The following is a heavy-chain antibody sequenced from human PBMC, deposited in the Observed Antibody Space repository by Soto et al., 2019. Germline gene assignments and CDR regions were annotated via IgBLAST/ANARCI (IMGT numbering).Heavy chain of an antibody. CDR2: IWYDGSNK. CDR3: ARADCTGSYCYSWPFNYGVDV. Sequence: QVQLVESGGGVVQPGGSLRLSCTTSGFTFNTYGMHWVRQAPGKGLEWVAIIWYDGSNKYYADSVKGRFTISRDNSKNTLYLQRNILRAEDTALYYCARADCTGSYCYSWPFNYGVDVWGQGTTVTVSS. D-gene: IGHD2-8*02. J-gene: IGHJ6*02. V-gene: IGHV3-33*08. CDR1: GFTFNTYG.